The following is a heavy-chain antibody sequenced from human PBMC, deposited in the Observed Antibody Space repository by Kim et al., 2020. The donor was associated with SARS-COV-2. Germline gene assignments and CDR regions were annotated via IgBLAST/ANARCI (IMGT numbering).Heavy chain of an antibody. J-gene: IGHJ4*02. Sequence: GGSLRLSCEASGFIFRNYDMHWVRQAPGKGLEWVSSISGGSHNTYYAASVEGRFTISRDNSKNTLYLQMNSLRAEDTAIYYCAKNEATITVSGFDYWGQGTLVTASS. V-gene: IGHV3-23*01. D-gene: IGHD3-10*01. CDR3: AKNEATITVSGFDY. CDR1: GFIFRNYD. CDR2: ISGGSHNT.